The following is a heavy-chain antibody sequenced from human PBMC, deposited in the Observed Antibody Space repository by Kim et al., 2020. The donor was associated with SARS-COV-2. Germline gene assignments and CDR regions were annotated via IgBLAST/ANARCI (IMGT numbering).Heavy chain of an antibody. J-gene: IGHJ6*02. V-gene: IGHV1-69*13. D-gene: IGHD2-15*01. CDR1: GGTFSSYA. CDR2: INPIFGTA. CDR3: ARPARLGYCSGGSCYVGGMDV. Sequence: SVKVSCKASGGTFSSYAINWVRQAPGQGLEWMGGINPIFGTANYAQKFQGRVTITADESTSTAYMELSSLRSEDTAVYYCARPARLGYCSGGSCYVGGMDVWGQGTTVTVSS.